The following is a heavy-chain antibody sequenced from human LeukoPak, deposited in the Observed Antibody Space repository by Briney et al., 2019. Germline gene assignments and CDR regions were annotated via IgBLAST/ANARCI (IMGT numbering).Heavy chain of an antibody. V-gene: IGHV3-9*01. CDR1: GFTFSNYW. D-gene: IGHD3-10*01. Sequence: GGSLRLSCAASGFTFSNYWMHWVRQAPGKGLEWVSGISWNSGSIGYADSVKGRFTISRDNAKNSLYLQMNSLRAEDTAVYYCARDRKEGLWFGELFSMMDWFDPWGQGTLVTVSS. J-gene: IGHJ5*02. CDR2: ISWNSGSI. CDR3: ARDRKEGLWFGELFSMMDWFDP.